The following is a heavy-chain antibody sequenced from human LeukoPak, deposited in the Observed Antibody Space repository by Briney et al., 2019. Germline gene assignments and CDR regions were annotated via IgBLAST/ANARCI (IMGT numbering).Heavy chain of an antibody. J-gene: IGHJ6*02. D-gene: IGHD3-10*01. CDR3: ATNYYGSGRDV. V-gene: IGHV3-48*01. CDR2: ISSSSSTI. Sequence: GGSLRLSCAASGFTFSSYSMNWVLQAPGKGLEWVSYISSSSSTIYYADSVKGRFTISRDNAKNSLYLQMNSLRAEDTAVYYCATNYYGSGRDVWGQGTTVTVSS. CDR1: GFTFSSYS.